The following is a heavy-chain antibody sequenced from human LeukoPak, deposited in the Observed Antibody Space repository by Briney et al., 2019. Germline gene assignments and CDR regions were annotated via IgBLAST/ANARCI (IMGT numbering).Heavy chain of an antibody. CDR2: ISSSGSTI. D-gene: IGHD2-21*02. CDR1: GFTFSSYE. J-gene: IGHJ4*02. CDR3: AGTQRYCGGDWYSDY. Sequence: GGSLRLSCAASGFTFSSYEMNWVRQAPGKGLEWVSYISSSGSTIYYADSVKGRFTISRDNAKNSLYLQMNSLRAEDTAVYYCAGTQRYCGGDWYSDYWRQGTLVTVSS. V-gene: IGHV3-48*03.